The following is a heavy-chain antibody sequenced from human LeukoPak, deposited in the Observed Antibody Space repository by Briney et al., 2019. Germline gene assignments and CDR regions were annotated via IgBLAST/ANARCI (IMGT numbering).Heavy chain of an antibody. V-gene: IGHV1-69*06. J-gene: IGHJ6*04. CDR3: ASLGPGYYGTGV. CDR2: IIPIFGTA. Sequence: SVKVSCKASGGTFSSYAISWVRQAPGQGLEWMGGIIPIFGTANYAQKFQGRVTITADKSTSTAYMELSSLRSEDTAVYYCASLGPGYYGTGVWGKGTTVTVSS. CDR1: GGTFSSYA.